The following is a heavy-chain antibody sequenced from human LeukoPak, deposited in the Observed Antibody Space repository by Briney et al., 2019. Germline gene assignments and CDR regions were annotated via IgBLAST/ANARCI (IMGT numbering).Heavy chain of an antibody. D-gene: IGHD3-3*01. Sequence: PGGSLRLSCAASGFTFSGSALHWVRQASGKGLEWIGRIRSKTNNYATTYAASVTGRFTISRDNSKNTLDLQMNSLRGEDTAVYYCAKTRTIFGVVGYMDVWGKGTTVTVSS. CDR3: AKTRTIFGVVGYMDV. CDR1: GFTFSGSA. CDR2: IRSKTNNYAT. J-gene: IGHJ6*03. V-gene: IGHV3-73*01.